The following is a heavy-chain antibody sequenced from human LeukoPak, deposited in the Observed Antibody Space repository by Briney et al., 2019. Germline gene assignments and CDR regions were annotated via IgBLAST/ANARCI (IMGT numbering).Heavy chain of an antibody. CDR2: INHSGST. CDR1: GGSFSGYY. Sequence: KPSETLSLTCAVYGGSFSGYYWSWIRQPPGKGLEWIGEINHSGSTNYNPSLKSRVTISVDTSKNQFSLKLSSVTAADTAVYYCARVEDNWFDPWGQGTLVTVSS. CDR3: ARVEDNWFDP. D-gene: IGHD3-3*01. J-gene: IGHJ5*02. V-gene: IGHV4-34*01.